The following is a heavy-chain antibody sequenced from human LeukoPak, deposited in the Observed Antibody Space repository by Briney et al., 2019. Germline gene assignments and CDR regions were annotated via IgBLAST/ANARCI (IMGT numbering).Heavy chain of an antibody. CDR3: ARDGGYSSGWYGTEYFQH. D-gene: IGHD6-19*01. J-gene: IGHJ1*01. V-gene: IGHV7-4-1*02. Sequence: GASVKVSCKASGYTFTGYYMHWVRQAPGQGLEWMGWINTNTGNPTYAQGFTGRFVFSLDTSVSTAYLQISSLKAEDTAVYYCARDGGYSSGWYGTEYFQHWGQGTLVTVSS. CDR2: INTNTGNP. CDR1: GYTFTGYY.